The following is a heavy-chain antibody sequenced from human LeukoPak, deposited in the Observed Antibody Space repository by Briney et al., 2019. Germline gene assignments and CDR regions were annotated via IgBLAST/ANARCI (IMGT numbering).Heavy chain of an antibody. Sequence: ASVKVSCKASGYTFTSYGISWVRQAPGQGLEWMGWISAYNGNTNYAQKLQGRVTMTTDTSTSTAYMELRSLRSDDTAVYYCARGQYYDFWSGYYYMTYYFDYWGQGTLVTVSS. CDR2: ISAYNGNT. V-gene: IGHV1-18*01. CDR3: ARGQYYDFWSGYYYMTYYFDY. J-gene: IGHJ4*02. D-gene: IGHD3-3*01. CDR1: GYTFTSYG.